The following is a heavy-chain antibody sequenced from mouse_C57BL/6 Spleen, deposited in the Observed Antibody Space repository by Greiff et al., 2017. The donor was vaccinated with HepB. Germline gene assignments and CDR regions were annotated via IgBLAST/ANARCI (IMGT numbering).Heavy chain of an antibody. V-gene: IGHV1-22*01. CDR2: INPNNGGT. Sequence: EVQLQQSGPELVKPGASVKMSCKASGYTFTDYNIHWVKQSHGKSLEWIGYINPNNGGTSYNQKFKGKATLTVNKSSSTAYMELRSLTSEDSAVYYCAIYSNYDDYAMDYWGQGTSVTVSS. CDR3: AIYSNYDDYAMDY. D-gene: IGHD2-5*01. CDR1: GYTFTDYN. J-gene: IGHJ4*01.